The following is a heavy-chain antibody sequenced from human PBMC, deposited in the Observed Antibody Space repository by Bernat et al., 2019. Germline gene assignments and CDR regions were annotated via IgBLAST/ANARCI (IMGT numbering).Heavy chain of an antibody. CDR1: GFTVSSNY. D-gene: IGHD4-17*01. V-gene: IGHV3-66*02. J-gene: IGHJ6*02. CDR3: ARSEGYGDDSNYGMDV. CDR2: IYSGGST. Sequence: EVQLVESGGGLVQPGGSLRLSCAASGFTVSSNYISWVRQAPGKGLEWVSVIYSGGSTYYADSVKGRFTISRDNSKNTLYLQMNSLRAEDTAVYYCARSEGYGDDSNYGMDVWGQGTTVTVSS.